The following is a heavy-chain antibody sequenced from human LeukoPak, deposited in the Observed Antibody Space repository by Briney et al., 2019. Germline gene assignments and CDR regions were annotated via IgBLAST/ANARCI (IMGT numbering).Heavy chain of an antibody. J-gene: IGHJ4*02. CDR2: IIDDGSDT. V-gene: IGHV3-74*01. CDR3: ARGSSGRWQQFDY. Sequence: PGGSLRLSCAASGFTFKLYWMHWVRQVPGKRPVWVSRIIDDGSDTIYADSVRGRFTISRDDAKNTVYLQMNNLRAEDTAVYYCARGSSGRWQQFDYWGQGTLVTVSS. D-gene: IGHD6-19*01. CDR1: GFTFKLYW.